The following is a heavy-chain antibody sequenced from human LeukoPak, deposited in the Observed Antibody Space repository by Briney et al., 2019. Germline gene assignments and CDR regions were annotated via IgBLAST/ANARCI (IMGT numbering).Heavy chain of an antibody. J-gene: IGHJ6*02. D-gene: IGHD6-13*01. V-gene: IGHV1-2*02. CDR2: INPNSGGT. CDR3: ARVRIGQQLDKYYYYAMDV. CDR1: GYTFTGYY. Sequence: ASVTVSCKASGYTFTGYYMHWVRQAPGQGLEWMGWINPNSGGTNYAQKFQGRVTMTTDTSISTAYMEVSRLRSDDTVVYYCARVRIGQQLDKYYYYAMDVWGQGTTVTVSS.